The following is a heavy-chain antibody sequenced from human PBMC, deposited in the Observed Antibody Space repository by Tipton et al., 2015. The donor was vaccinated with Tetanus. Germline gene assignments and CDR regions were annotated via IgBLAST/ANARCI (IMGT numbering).Heavy chain of an antibody. V-gene: IGHV3-23*01. CDR1: GFTFSSYP. D-gene: IGHD2-2*01. CDR2: IGDTEFVT. J-gene: IGHJ4*02. CDR3: ARGRERCRSTNCHRATDY. Sequence: SLRLSCEASGFTFSSYPMHWVRQAPGKGLEWVSAIGDTEFVTYYADSLKGRFTISRDNSKNTLSLQMISLRAEDTAIYYCARGRERCRSTNCHRATDYLGQGTLVTVSS.